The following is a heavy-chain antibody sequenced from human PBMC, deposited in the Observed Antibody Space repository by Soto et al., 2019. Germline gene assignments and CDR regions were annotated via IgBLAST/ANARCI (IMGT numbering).Heavy chain of an antibody. J-gene: IGHJ4*02. V-gene: IGHV1-2*02. Sequence: ASVKVSCKASGYTFTGYYMHWVRQAPGQGLEWMGWINPNSGGTNYAQKFQGRVTMTRDTSISTAYMELSRLRSDDTAVYYCARDPVAGSFCGSLYYWGQGTLVTVSS. CDR2: INPNSGGT. CDR3: ARDPVAGSFCGSLYY. CDR1: GYTFTGYY. D-gene: IGHD3-16*01.